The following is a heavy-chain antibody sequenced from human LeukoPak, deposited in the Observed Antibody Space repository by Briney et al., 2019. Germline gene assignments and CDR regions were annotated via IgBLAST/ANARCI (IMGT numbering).Heavy chain of an antibody. CDR1: GGSISSYY. Sequence: SETLSLTCTVSGGSISSYYWSWIRQPPGKGLEWIGYIYYSGSTNYNPSLKSRVTISVDASKNQSSLKLSSVTAADTAAYYCARLSASGVQLWLDYWGQGTLVTVSS. CDR2: IYYSGST. D-gene: IGHD5-18*01. CDR3: ARLSASGVQLWLDY. V-gene: IGHV4-59*08. J-gene: IGHJ4*02.